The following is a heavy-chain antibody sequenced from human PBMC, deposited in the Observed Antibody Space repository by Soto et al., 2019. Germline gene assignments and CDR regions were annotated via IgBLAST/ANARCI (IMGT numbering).Heavy chain of an antibody. V-gene: IGHV1-46*01. D-gene: IGHD2-2*01. Sequence: GASVKVSCKASGYTFTSYYMPWVRQPPGQGLEWMGIINPSGGSTSYAQKFQGRVTMTRDTSTSTVYMELSSLRSEDTAVYYCARVGGSTSEPYYYYGMDVWGQGTTVTAP. CDR3: ARVGGSTSEPYYYYGMDV. CDR1: GYTFTSYY. J-gene: IGHJ6*02. CDR2: INPSGGST.